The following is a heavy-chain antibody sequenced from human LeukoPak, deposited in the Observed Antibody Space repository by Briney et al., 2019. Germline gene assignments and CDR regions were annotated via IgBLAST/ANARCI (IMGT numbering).Heavy chain of an antibody. Sequence: SETLSLTCTVSGGSISSSSYYRGWIRQPPGKGLEWIGSIYYSGSTYYNPSLKSRVTISVDTSKNQFSLKLSSVTAADTAVYYCARHVAVAGTYFQQWGQGTLVNVSS. D-gene: IGHD6-19*01. J-gene: IGHJ1*01. CDR2: IYYSGST. V-gene: IGHV4-39*01. CDR1: GGSISSSSYY. CDR3: ARHVAVAGTYFQQ.